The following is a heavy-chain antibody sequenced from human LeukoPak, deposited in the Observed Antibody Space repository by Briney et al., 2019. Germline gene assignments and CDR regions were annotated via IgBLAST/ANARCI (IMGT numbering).Heavy chain of an antibody. Sequence: GESLKISCKGSGYSFTTYWIGWVRQMPGKGLGWMGLIYPGDSDTRYSPSFQGHVTISADKSISTAYLQWSSLKASDTAMYYCARHTYNNGWWGGDYWGPGTLVTVSS. CDR2: IYPGDSDT. J-gene: IGHJ4*02. CDR3: ARHTYNNGWWGGDY. V-gene: IGHV5-51*01. CDR1: GYSFTTYW. D-gene: IGHD6-19*01.